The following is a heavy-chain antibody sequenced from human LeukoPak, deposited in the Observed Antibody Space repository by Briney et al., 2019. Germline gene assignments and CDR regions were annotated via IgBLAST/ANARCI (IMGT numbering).Heavy chain of an antibody. J-gene: IGHJ5*02. CDR2: IYTSGST. CDR1: GGSISSYY. V-gene: IGHV4-4*07. CDR3: ARVIPAGRFLEWSVSKDWFDP. D-gene: IGHD3-3*01. Sequence: NPSETLSLTCTVSGGSISSYYWSWIRQPAGKGLEWIGRIYTSGSTNYNPSLKSRVTMSVDTSKNQFSLKLSSVTAADTAVYYCARVIPAGRFLEWSVSKDWFDPWGQGTLVTVSS.